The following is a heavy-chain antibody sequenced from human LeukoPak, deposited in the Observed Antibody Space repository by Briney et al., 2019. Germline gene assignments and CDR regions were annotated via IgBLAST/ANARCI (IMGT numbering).Heavy chain of an antibody. D-gene: IGHD6-19*01. V-gene: IGHV4-38-2*01. CDR2: IYHSGST. Sequence: PSETLSLTCGVSGYSINSGYYWGWIRQPPGKGLEWIGSIYHSGSTYYNPSLKSRVTISVDTSKNQSSLKLTSVTAADTAVYYCARAASLAVASPGTFDYWGQGTLVTVSS. J-gene: IGHJ4*02. CDR3: ARAASLAVASPGTFDY. CDR1: GYSINSGYY.